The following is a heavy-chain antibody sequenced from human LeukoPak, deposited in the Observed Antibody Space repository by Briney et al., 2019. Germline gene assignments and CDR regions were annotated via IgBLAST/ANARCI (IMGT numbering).Heavy chain of an antibody. V-gene: IGHV1-18*01. CDR1: GYTFTTYG. J-gene: IGHJ4*02. Sequence: ASVKVSCTASGYTFTTYGITWVRQAPGQGLEWMGWISTDNGDTDYAQNYQSRVTMTADTSTSTAYMDLRSLRSDGTAVYYCARGKGARDYWSQGSLVTVSS. CDR3: ARGKGARDY. CDR2: ISTDNGDT.